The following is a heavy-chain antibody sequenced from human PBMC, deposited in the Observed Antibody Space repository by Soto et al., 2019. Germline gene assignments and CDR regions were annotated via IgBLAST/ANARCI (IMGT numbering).Heavy chain of an antibody. V-gene: IGHV1-69*13. Sequence: GASVKVSFTPSGVTFDSFPFSWVRQAPGQGLEWMGGFVPMFGSASVAQRFQGRVRITADASTGTGYMELSELRSDDSAIYYCAREDETPGHYSWFDPWGPGNLVTVSS. D-gene: IGHD2-15*01. CDR3: AREDETPGHYSWFDP. CDR1: GVTFDSFP. CDR2: FVPMFGSA. J-gene: IGHJ5*02.